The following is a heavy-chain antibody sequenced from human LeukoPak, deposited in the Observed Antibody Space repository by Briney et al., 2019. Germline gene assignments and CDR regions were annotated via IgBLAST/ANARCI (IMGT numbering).Heavy chain of an antibody. CDR3: ARGDGDDNWLIDY. D-gene: IGHD1-1*01. Sequence: GGSLRLSCAASGFTFSSYAMSWVRQAPGKGLEWVSAISGSGGSTYYADSVKGRSTISRDNSKNTLYLQMNSLRAEDTAVYHCARGDGDDNWLIDYWGQGTLVTVSS. V-gene: IGHV3-23*01. CDR2: ISGSGGST. J-gene: IGHJ4*02. CDR1: GFTFSSYA.